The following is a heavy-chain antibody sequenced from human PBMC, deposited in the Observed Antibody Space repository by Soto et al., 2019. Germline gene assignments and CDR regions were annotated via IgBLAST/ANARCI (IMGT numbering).Heavy chain of an antibody. CDR2: IGLGSSTK. J-gene: IGHJ3*01. CDR1: GFTFRNYG. D-gene: IGHD3-22*01. Sequence: GALRLSCAASGFTFRNYGMNWVRQAPGKGLEWVSYIGLGSSTKYYADSVEGRFTISRDNAKNSLYLQMNSLRAEDTAVYYCARDQLYYNDISGRPLNAFDVWGQGTMVTVSS. V-gene: IGHV3-48*01. CDR3: ARDQLYYNDISGRPLNAFDV.